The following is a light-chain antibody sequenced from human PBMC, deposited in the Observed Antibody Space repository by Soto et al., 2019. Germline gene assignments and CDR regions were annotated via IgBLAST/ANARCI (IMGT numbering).Light chain of an antibody. J-gene: IGKJ1*01. V-gene: IGKV1-5*03. CDR3: QQYNSYSQT. Sequence: DIQMTQSPSTLSAAVGDRVTITCRASQRISSWLAWYQQKPGKAPKLLIYKASSLESGVPSRFSDSGSGTEFTLTISSLQPDDFATYYCQQYNSYSQTFGQGTKVEIK. CDR1: QRISSW. CDR2: KAS.